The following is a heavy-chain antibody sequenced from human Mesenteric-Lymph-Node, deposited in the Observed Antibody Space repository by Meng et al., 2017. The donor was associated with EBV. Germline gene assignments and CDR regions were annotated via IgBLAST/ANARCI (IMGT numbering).Heavy chain of an antibody. V-gene: IGHV4-30-2*01. CDR3: ARSFNGDWPFFDL. Sequence: QLPVPESGPELVTASETLTLTCAVSGDFVSHGDYSWSWIRQQSGKGLEWIGHIYHSEPNSYNPSLRSRVSISLDRAKNEFSLMLNSVTDADTAFYYCARSFNGDWPFFDLWGRGTLVTVSS. CDR2: IYHSEPN. J-gene: IGHJ2*01. D-gene: IGHD4-17*01. CDR1: GDFVSHGDYS.